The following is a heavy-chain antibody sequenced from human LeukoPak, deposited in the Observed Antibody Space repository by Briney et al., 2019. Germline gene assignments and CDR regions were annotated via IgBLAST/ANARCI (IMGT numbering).Heavy chain of an antibody. CDR1: GFTFSSYS. D-gene: IGHD6-13*01. CDR2: ISSSSSYI. J-gene: IGHJ4*02. V-gene: IGHV3-21*01. CDR3: ARVKVLAVAGGEIEY. Sequence: GGSLRLSCAASGFTFSSYSMNWVRQAPGKGLEWVSSISSSSSYIYYADSVKGRFTISRDNAKNSLYLQMNSLRAEDTAVYYCARVKVLAVAGGEIEYWGQGTLVTVSS.